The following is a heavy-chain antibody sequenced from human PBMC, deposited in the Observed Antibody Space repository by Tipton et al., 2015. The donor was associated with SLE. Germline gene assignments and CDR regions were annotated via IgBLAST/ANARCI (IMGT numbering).Heavy chain of an antibody. J-gene: IGHJ4*02. Sequence: TLSLTCTVSGGSISSYYWSWIRQPPGRGLEWIGFVHFSGSSNYNPSLKSRVTISVDTSKNQFSLKLSSVTAADTAVYYCARDGGNYFDYWGQGTLVTVSS. CDR3: ARDGGNYFDY. D-gene: IGHD4-23*01. CDR1: GGSISSYY. CDR2: VHFSGSS. V-gene: IGHV4-59*12.